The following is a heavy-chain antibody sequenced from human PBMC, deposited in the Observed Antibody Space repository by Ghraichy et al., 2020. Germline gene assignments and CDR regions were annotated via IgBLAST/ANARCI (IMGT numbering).Heavy chain of an antibody. J-gene: IGHJ6*02. D-gene: IGHD6-13*01. CDR2: IWYDGSNK. CDR3: ARGEGSSSWYDNYYYYGMDV. CDR1: GFTFSSYG. V-gene: IGHV3-33*01. Sequence: GGSLRLSCAASGFTFSSYGMHWVRQAPGKGLEWVAVIWYDGSNKYYADSVKGRFTISRDNSKNTLYLQMNSLRAEDTAVYYCARGEGSSSWYDNYYYYGMDVWGQGTTVTVSS.